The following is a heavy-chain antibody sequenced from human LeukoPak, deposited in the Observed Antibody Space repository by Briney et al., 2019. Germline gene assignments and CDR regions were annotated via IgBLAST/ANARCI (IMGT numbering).Heavy chain of an antibody. CDR2: INNDGNRI. V-gene: IGHV3-74*01. CDR3: ARGGLPGGFDY. Sequence: GGSLRLSCAASGFTVSNSWMFWVRQAPGKGLMYVSEINNDGNRIRYVDSVKGRFTISRDGAKNTLFLQMNSLRDDDTAMYYCARGGLPGGFDYWGQGVLVTVSS. J-gene: IGHJ4*02. CDR1: GFTVSNSW. D-gene: IGHD7-27*01.